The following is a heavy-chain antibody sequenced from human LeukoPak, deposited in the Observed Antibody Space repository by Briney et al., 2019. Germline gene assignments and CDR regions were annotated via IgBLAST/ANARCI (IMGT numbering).Heavy chain of an antibody. CDR3: ARLARFEELSPRYYFDN. CDR1: GGSMNYYY. J-gene: IGHJ4*02. D-gene: IGHD3-16*02. V-gene: IGHV4-59*08. Sequence: SETLSLSCTVSGGSMNYYYWSWIRQPPGQGLEWIGYIYYRGTTNYPPSLKDRVDISIDTSRNQFSLRLYSVTAADTAVYFCARLARFEELSPRYYFDNWGLGTLVTVSS. CDR2: IYYRGTT.